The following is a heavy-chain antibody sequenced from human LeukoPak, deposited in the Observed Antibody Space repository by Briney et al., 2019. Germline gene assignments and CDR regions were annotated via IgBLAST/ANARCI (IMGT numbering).Heavy chain of an antibody. CDR1: GFTFSSYG. Sequence: GGSLRLSCAASGFTFSSYGMHWVRQAPGKGLEWVAFIRYDGSNKYYADSVKGRFTISRDNSKNTLYLQMNSLRAEDTAVYYCAKGSSFGFIAVALDVWGKGTTVTVSS. CDR2: IRYDGSNK. J-gene: IGHJ6*04. CDR3: AKGSSFGFIAVALDV. D-gene: IGHD6-19*01. V-gene: IGHV3-30*02.